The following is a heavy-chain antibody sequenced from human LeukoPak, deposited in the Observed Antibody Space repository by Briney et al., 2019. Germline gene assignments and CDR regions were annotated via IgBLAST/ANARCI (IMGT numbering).Heavy chain of an antibody. CDR1: GYTFTSYD. CDR2: MNPNSGNT. CDR3: ARANRVQLLLLYYYGMDV. V-gene: IGHV1-8*01. Sequence: ASVKVSCKASGYTFTSYDINWVRQAPGQGLEWMGWMNPNSGNTGYAQKFQGRVTMTRNTSISTAYMELSSLRSEDTAVYYCARANRVQLLLLYYYGMDVWGQGTTVTVSS. D-gene: IGHD2-2*01. J-gene: IGHJ6*02.